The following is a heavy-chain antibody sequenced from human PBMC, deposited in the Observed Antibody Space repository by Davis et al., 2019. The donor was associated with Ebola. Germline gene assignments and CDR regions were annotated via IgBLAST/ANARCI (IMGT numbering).Heavy chain of an antibody. CDR3: AKDTANIWFDI. CDR2: LGTSADT. CDR1: GFVFRNYV. Sequence: GESLKISCAASGFVFRNYVMSWVRQASGKGLEWVSTLGTSADTYYADSVKGRFTISRDNSKNTLYLQMNGLRVEDTAIYYCAKDTANIWFDIWGQGTMVTVSS. V-gene: IGHV3-23*01. J-gene: IGHJ3*02. D-gene: IGHD2-21*02.